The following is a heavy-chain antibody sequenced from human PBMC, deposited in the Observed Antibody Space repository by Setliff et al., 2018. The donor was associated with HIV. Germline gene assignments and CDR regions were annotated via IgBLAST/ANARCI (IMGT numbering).Heavy chain of an antibody. CDR2: IWNDGSNK. CDR3: AKEGSNWYPPNYFDY. Sequence: AGGSLRLSCAASGFSFSSYWMTWVRQAPGKGLEWVAVIWNDGSNKYYADSVKGRFTISRDNSKNTLYLQMNSLRTEDTAVYYCAKEGSNWYPPNYFDYWGQGTLVTVSS. V-gene: IGHV3-30*02. CDR1: GFSFSSYW. J-gene: IGHJ4*02. D-gene: IGHD4-4*01.